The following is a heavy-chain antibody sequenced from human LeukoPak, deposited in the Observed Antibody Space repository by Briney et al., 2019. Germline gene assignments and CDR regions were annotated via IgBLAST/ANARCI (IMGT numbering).Heavy chain of an antibody. CDR1: GFTFSSYG. J-gene: IGHJ4*02. V-gene: IGHV3-30*02. Sequence: PGGSLRLSCAASGFTFSSYGMHWVRQAPGKGLEWVAFIWDDGSNKHYADSVKGRFTISRDNSKNTLYLQMNSLRAEDTAVYYCAPLTPITGPGGSRTDYWGQGILVTVSS. CDR2: IWDDGSNK. D-gene: IGHD3-16*01. CDR3: APLTPITGPGGSRTDY.